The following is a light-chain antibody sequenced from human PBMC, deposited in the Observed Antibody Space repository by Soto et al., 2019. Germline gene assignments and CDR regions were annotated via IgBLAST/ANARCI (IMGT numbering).Light chain of an antibody. Sequence: EIVLTQSPATLSLSPGERATLSCRASESFNDYLAWYQQKPGQAPRLLIYGASNRATGIPVRFSGSGSGTDFTLTISSLEPEDFAVYYCQHRGRWPRTFGQGTKLEI. CDR3: QHRGRWPRT. CDR2: GAS. J-gene: IGKJ2*01. V-gene: IGKV3-11*01. CDR1: ESFNDY.